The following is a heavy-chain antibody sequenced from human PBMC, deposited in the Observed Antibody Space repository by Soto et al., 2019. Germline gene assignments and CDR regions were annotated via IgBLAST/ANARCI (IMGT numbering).Heavy chain of an antibody. CDR2: IKQDGTEK. CDR1: GFTFSRYW. D-gene: IGHD4-17*01. J-gene: IGHJ4*02. CDR3: AREEYGDHFGY. V-gene: IGHV3-7*01. Sequence: EVQLVESGGGLVQPGGSLRLCCTASGFTFSRYWMSWVRQAPGKGLEWVANIKQDGTEKYYVDSVKGRFTISRDNAKNSLYLQMNSLRAEDTAVYYCAREEYGDHFGYWGQGTLVPVSS.